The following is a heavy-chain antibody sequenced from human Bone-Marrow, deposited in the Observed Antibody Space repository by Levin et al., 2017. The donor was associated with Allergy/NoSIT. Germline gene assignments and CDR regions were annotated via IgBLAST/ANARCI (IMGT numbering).Heavy chain of an antibody. V-gene: IGHV3-9*01. D-gene: IGHD1-26*01. CDR3: AKGYSGSYLGVKDAFDI. CDR1: GFTFDDYA. J-gene: IGHJ3*02. CDR2: ISWNSGSI. Sequence: GGSLRLSCAASGFTFDDYAMHWVRQAPGKGLEWVSGISWNSGSIGYADSVKGRFTISRDNAKNSLYLQMNSLRAEDTALYYCAKGYSGSYLGVKDAFDIWGQGTMVTVSS.